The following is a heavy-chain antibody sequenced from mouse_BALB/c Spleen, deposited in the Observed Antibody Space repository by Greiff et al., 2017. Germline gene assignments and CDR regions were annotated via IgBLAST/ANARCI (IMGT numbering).Heavy chain of an antibody. CDR1: GFTFSSYG. V-gene: IGHV5-6*01. CDR2: ISSGGSYT. CDR3: ARQGPTAPYAMDY. Sequence: EVQVVESGGDLVKPGGSLKLSCAASGFTFSSYGMSWVRQTPDKRLEWVATISSGGSYTYYPDSVKGRFTISRDNAKNTLYLQMSSLKSEDTAMYYCARQGPTAPYAMDYWGQGTSVTVSS. J-gene: IGHJ4*01. D-gene: IGHD1-2*01.